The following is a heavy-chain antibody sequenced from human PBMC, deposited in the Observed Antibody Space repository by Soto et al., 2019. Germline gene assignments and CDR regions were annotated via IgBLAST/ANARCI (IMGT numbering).Heavy chain of an antibody. CDR1: GFTFSDYA. CDR2: ISSDGKNT. CDR3: ARVHCTTELCSGLYFYYALDV. V-gene: IGHV3-30*01. J-gene: IGHJ6*04. Sequence: QVQLVESGGGVVQPGRSLRLSCAASGFTFSDYAMHWVRQPPGKGLEWVAIISSDGKNTYYGDSVKGRFTISRDDSTSALSLQMNGLRQEDTAVYFCARVHCTTELCSGLYFYYALDVGGKGTTVTVSP. D-gene: IGHD2-21*01.